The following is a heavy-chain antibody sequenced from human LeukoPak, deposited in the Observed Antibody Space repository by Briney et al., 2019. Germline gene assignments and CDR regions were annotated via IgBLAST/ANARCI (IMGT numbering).Heavy chain of an antibody. D-gene: IGHD1-1*01. CDR1: GYSISSGYY. CDR3: ARHSMAGTTEC. J-gene: IGHJ4*02. Sequence: ASETLSLTCTVSGYSISSGYYWGWIRQPPGKGLEWIGSIYYSGSTYYNPSLKSRVTISVDTSKNQSSLKLSSVTAADTAVYYCARHSMAGTTECWGQGTLVTVSS. CDR2: IYYSGST. V-gene: IGHV4-38-2*02.